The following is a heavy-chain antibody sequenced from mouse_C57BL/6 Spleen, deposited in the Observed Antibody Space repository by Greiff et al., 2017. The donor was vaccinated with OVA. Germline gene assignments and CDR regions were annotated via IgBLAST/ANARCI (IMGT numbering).Heavy chain of an antibody. V-gene: IGHV5-9-1*02. J-gene: IGHJ4*01. CDR3: TREGRYYYAMDY. D-gene: IGHD1-1*01. CDR1: GFTFSSYA. CDR2: ISSGGDYI. Sequence: EVKLVESGAGLVKPGGSLKLSCAASGFTFSSYAMSWVRQTPEKRLEWVAYISSGGDYIYYAETVKGRFTISIDNARNTLYLQMSSLKSEDTAMYYCTREGRYYYAMDYWGQGTSVTVSS.